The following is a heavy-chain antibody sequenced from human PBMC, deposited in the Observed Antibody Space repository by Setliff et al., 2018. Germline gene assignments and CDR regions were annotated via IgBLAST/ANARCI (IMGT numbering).Heavy chain of an antibody. J-gene: IGHJ5*02. CDR3: ARAGPTVTFFRVLVISWWDP. CDR2: IYYSGST. Sequence: PSETLSLTCTVSGGSISSSSYYWGWIRQPPGKGLEWIGSIYYSGSTYYNPPLKSRVTISVDTSKNQFSLKLSPVTAADTATCYCARAGPTVTFFRVLVISWWDPWGQGSLVTVSS. CDR1: GGSISSSSYY. V-gene: IGHV4-39*07. D-gene: IGHD3-3*01.